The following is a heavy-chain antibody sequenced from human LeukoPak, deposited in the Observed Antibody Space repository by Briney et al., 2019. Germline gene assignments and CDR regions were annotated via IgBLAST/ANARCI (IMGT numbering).Heavy chain of an antibody. CDR2: IIPIFGTA. CDR3: ARSPRVGNSTSHFDY. CDR1: GGTFSSYA. D-gene: IGHD2-2*01. J-gene: IGHJ4*02. V-gene: IGHV1-69*13. Sequence: SVKVSCKASGGTFSSYAISWVRQAPGQGLEWMGGIIPIFGTANYAQKFQGRVTITADESTSTAYMELSSLRSEDTAVYYCARSPRVGNSTSHFDYWGQGTLVTVSS.